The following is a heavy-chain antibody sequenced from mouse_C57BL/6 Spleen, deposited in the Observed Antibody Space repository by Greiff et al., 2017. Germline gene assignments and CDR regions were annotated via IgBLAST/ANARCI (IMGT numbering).Heavy chain of an antibody. CDR1: GYAFSSSW. CDR3: ARDNIWYFDV. CDR2: IYPGDGDT. V-gene: IGHV1-82*01. D-gene: IGHD6-1*01. J-gene: IGHJ1*03. Sequence: QVQLQQSGPELVKPGASVKISCKASGYAFSSSWMNWVKQRPGQGLEWIGRIYPGDGDTNYNGKFKGKATLTADKSSSTAYMQLSSLTSEDSAVYFCARDNIWYFDVWGTGTTVTVSS.